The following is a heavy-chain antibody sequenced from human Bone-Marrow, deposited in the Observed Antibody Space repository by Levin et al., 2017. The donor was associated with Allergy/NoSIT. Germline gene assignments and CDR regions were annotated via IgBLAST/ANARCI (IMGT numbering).Heavy chain of an antibody. D-gene: IGHD1-1*01. CDR2: INPNSGGT. CDR1: GYTFTGHY. J-gene: IGHJ6*02. Sequence: ASVKVSCKASGYTFTGHYMHWVRQAPGQGLEWMGWINPNSGGTHNARELQGRVTMTRDTSISTAYMELRRLRSDDTAVYCCAREVINDPCYYDGMDVWGQGTTVTVCS. V-gene: IGHV1-2*02. CDR3: AREVINDPCYYDGMDV.